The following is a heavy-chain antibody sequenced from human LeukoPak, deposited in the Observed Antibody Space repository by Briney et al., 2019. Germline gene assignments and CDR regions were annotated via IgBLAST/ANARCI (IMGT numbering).Heavy chain of an antibody. D-gene: IGHD2-15*01. Sequence: GASLRLSCAASGFTFSSYAMSWVRQAPGKGLEWVSGISGSGDGTYSADSVKGRFTISRDNAKNSLYLQMNSLRAEDTAVYYCATVVAATFNAFDIWGQGTMVTVSS. CDR3: ATVVAATFNAFDI. J-gene: IGHJ3*02. CDR2: ISGSGDGT. V-gene: IGHV3-23*01. CDR1: GFTFSSYA.